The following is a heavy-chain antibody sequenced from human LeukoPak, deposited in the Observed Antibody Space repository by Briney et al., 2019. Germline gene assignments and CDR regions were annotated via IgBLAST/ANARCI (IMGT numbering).Heavy chain of an antibody. CDR2: ISSGRSSI. V-gene: IGHV3-21*01. CDR1: RFTFSAYS. CDR3: AELGITMIGGV. D-gene: IGHD3-10*02. Sequence: PGGSLRLSCVGSRFTFSAYSMNWVRQAPGKGLEWVSSISSGRSSIYYADSVKGRFTVSRDNAKNSLYLQMNSLRAEDTAVYYCAELGITMIGGVWGKGTTVTISS. J-gene: IGHJ6*04.